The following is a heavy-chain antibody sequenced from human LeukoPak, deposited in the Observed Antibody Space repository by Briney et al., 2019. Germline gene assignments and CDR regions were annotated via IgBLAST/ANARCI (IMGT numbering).Heavy chain of an antibody. J-gene: IGHJ4*02. CDR2: INSDGSST. CDR1: GFTFINYW. V-gene: IGHV3-74*01. CDR3: AGGRDTIMIFDY. D-gene: IGHD3-16*01. Sequence: GGSLRLSCAASGFTFINYWMSWVRQAPGKGLVWVSRINSDGSSTTYADSVKGRFTISRDNAKDTVFLQMNSLRAEDTALYYCAGGRDTIMIFDYWGQGTLVTVSS.